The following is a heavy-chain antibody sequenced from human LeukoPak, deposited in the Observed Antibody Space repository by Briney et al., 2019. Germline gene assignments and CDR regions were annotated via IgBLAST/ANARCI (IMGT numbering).Heavy chain of an antibody. J-gene: IGHJ4*02. D-gene: IGHD5-24*01. Sequence: SETLSLTCIVSGGSISSYYWSWIRQPPGKGLEWIGYIYYSGSTNYNPSLKSRVTISVDTSKNQFSLKLSSVTAADTAVYYCARISRDGYNYYFDYWGQGTLVTVSS. V-gene: IGHV4-59*01. CDR2: IYYSGST. CDR1: GGSISSYY. CDR3: ARISRDGYNYYFDY.